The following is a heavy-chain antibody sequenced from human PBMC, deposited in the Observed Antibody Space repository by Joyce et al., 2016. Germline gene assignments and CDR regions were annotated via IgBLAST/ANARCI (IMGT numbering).Heavy chain of an antibody. CDR3: AGSLTVSMNRRDVVTALSFDF. J-gene: IGHJ4*01. V-gene: IGHV3-53*01. D-gene: IGHD2-21*02. CDR2: IYSSGST. CDR1: GFTVFSNY. Sequence: EVQLVESGGGLIQPGGSLRLSCAASGFTVFSNYMNWVRLAPGRGLEWVSIIYSSGSTYYGDSVKGRFAVSRDTAKNTVYLQMDSLRADDTAVYYCAGSLTVSMNRRDVVTALSFDFWGQGTLVTVSS.